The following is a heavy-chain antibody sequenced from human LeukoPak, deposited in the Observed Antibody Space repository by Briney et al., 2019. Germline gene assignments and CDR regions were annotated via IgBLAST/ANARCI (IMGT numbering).Heavy chain of an antibody. CDR1: GFSLTTTGVG. CDR2: SYWDDHM. Sequence: GPTLAKPTQTLTLTWTFSGFSLTTTGVGVGWIRQPPGKALEWLALSYWDDHMRYSPSLKTGLTITKDTSKNPMVLTITNMDPVDTATYFCAPTYCNSNCTSGRVFGVWGQGTMATVSS. D-gene: IGHD2/OR15-2a*01. J-gene: IGHJ3*01. V-gene: IGHV2-5*02. CDR3: APTYCNSNCTSGRVFGV.